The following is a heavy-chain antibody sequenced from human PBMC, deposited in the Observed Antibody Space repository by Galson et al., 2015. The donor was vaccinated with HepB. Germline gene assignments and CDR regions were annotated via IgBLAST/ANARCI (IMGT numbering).Heavy chain of an antibody. CDR2: LIPIFGPA. V-gene: IGHV1-69*13. Sequence: AATVSCKPSGGTFSSYAISWVRQAPGQRLRWMGGLIPIFGPANYAQQLQAKVTITADESTSTAYMELSNLRSEDTAGYYCATAYLTGGNLGYWGQGTLVTVSS. D-gene: IGHD2-8*02. CDR3: ATAYLTGGNLGY. J-gene: IGHJ4*02. CDR1: GGTFSSYA.